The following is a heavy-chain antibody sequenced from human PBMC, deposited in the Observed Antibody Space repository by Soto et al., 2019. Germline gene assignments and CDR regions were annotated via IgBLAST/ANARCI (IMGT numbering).Heavy chain of an antibody. J-gene: IGHJ6*02. D-gene: IGHD3-16*01. CDR1: RGSYSGFF. CDR2: SNHSGIT. Sequence: WETLSLTCAVYRGSYSGFFWSWIRQPPGKGLELTGESNHSGITNYNPSLKSRVTISVDTSKIQVSVMLSAVTAADSAVYYWAFIFGDGYYYYGIDVWGQGTTVTVSS. CDR3: AFIFGDGYYYYGIDV. V-gene: IGHV4-34*01.